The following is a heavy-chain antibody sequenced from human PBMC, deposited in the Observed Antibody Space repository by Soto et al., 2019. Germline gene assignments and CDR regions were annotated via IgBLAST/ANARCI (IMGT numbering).Heavy chain of an antibody. V-gene: IGHV3-49*04. D-gene: IGHD4-17*01. CDR2: IRSKAYGGTT. J-gene: IGHJ5*02. Sequence: LRLSFTASGFTFVDYAISWVRQAPGKGLEWVGFIRSKAYGGTTEYAASVKGRFTISRDDSKSIAYLQMNSLKTEDTAVYYCTRDYGGPTRRRAFDPWGQGTLVTVSS. CDR1: GFTFVDYA. CDR3: TRDYGGPTRRRAFDP.